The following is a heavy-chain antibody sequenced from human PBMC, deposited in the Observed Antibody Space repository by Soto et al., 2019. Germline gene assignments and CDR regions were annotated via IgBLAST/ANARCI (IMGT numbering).Heavy chain of an antibody. CDR2: ISSSSSTI. V-gene: IGHV3-48*01. D-gene: IGHD5-18*01. Sequence: GGSLRLSCAASGFTFSSYSMNWVRQAPGKGLEWVSYISSSSSTIYYADSVKGRFTISRDNAKNSLYLQMNSLRAEDTAVYYCARGGYSYGSYYYYGMDVWGQGTTVTVSS. CDR3: ARGGYSYGSYYYYGMDV. CDR1: GFTFSSYS. J-gene: IGHJ6*02.